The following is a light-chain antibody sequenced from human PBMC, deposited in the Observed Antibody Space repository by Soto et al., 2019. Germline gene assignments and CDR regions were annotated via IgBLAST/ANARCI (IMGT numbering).Light chain of an antibody. CDR1: QTVSSTY. V-gene: IGKV3-20*01. J-gene: IGKJ2*01. Sequence: EIVLTQSPGTLSLSPGERATLSCRTSQTVSSTYLAWYQQKRGQAPRLLLYGTSNRATGIPDRFISSGSGTDYTLTISRLEPEEFAVYHCQLYGSSPLYSFAQGTELEIK. CDR3: QLYGSSPLYS. CDR2: GTS.